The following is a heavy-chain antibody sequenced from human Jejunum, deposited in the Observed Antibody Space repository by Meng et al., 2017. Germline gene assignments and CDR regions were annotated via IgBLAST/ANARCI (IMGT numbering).Heavy chain of an antibody. CDR3: AREGLEMVTGPRTDAFDM. CDR1: GFTFSRYA. V-gene: IGHV3-33*01. CDR2: IWYDGSTK. Sequence: GESLKISCAASGFTFSRYAMHWVRQAPGKGLEWVAVIWYDGSTKYYRDSVRGRFTISRDNSKNTLFLQMNSLRAEDTAVYYCAREGLEMVTGPRTDAFDMWGQGTLVT. D-gene: IGHD2-21*02. J-gene: IGHJ3*02.